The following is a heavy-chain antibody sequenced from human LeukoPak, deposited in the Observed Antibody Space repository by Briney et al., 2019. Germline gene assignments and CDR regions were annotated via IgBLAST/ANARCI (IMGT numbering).Heavy chain of an antibody. CDR3: ARSWGSIIRWFDP. D-gene: IGHD3-10*01. Sequence: GGSLRLSCAASGFTFSSYSMNWVRQAPGKGLEWVSSISSSSYIYYADSVKGRFTISRDNAKNSLYLQRNSLRAEDTAVYYCARSWGSIIRWFDPWGQGTLVTVSS. CDR1: GFTFSSYS. J-gene: IGHJ5*02. V-gene: IGHV3-21*01. CDR2: ISSSSYI.